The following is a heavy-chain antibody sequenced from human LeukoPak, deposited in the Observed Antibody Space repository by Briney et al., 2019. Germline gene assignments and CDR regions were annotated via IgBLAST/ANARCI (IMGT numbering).Heavy chain of an antibody. V-gene: IGHV1-8*01. CDR1: GYTFTSHD. Sequence: APVKASSKASGYTFTSHDINWERQATGQGLEWMGWTNPNSGNTGYAQKFQGRVTMTRNTYKSTAYMELSSQRSEDTAVYYCERGPRDFWSGYYPVYYYGMDVWGQGTTVTVSS. J-gene: IGHJ6*02. D-gene: IGHD3-3*01. CDR2: TNPNSGNT. CDR3: ERGPRDFWSGYYPVYYYGMDV.